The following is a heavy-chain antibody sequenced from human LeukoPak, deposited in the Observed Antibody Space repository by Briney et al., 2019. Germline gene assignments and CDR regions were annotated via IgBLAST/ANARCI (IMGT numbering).Heavy chain of an antibody. J-gene: IGHJ5*02. V-gene: IGHV3-48*03. Sequence: GGSLRLSCAASGFTFSSYEMNWVRQAPGKGLEWVSYISSSGSTIYYADSVKGRFTISRDNAKNSLYLQMNSLRAEDTAVYYCAREEASSGWYPGRFDPWGQGTLVTVSS. CDR1: GFTFSSYE. D-gene: IGHD6-19*01. CDR3: AREEASSGWYPGRFDP. CDR2: ISSSGSTI.